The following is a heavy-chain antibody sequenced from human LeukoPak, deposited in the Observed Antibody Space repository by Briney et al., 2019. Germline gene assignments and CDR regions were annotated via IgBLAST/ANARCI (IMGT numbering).Heavy chain of an antibody. CDR2: INHSGSA. D-gene: IGHD3-22*01. V-gene: IGHV4-34*01. CDR3: ARGQPPYSDGSAYYAGGFYYFDR. Sequence: SETLSLTCGVYGGSLSGHYWTWIRQTAGKGLEWIGEINHSGSAKYNPSLTSRVSISVTLPKNQLSLHLTSVTAADTAVYYCARGQPPYSDGSAYYAGGFYYFDRWGQGTLVTVSS. CDR1: GGSLSGHY. J-gene: IGHJ4*02.